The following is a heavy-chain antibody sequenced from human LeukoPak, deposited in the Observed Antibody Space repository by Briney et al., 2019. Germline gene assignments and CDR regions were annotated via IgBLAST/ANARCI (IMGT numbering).Heavy chain of an antibody. CDR3: ARRGLGVVVPAAIRYYYYYMDV. V-gene: IGHV4-59*11. CDR1: GGSISSHY. Sequence: SETLSLTCTVSGGSISSHYWSWIRQPLGKGLEWIGYIYYSGSTNYNPSLKSRVTISVDTSKNQFSLKLSSVTAADTAVYYCARRGLGVVVPAAIRYYYYYMDVWGEGTTVTVSS. J-gene: IGHJ6*03. CDR2: IYYSGST. D-gene: IGHD2-2*02.